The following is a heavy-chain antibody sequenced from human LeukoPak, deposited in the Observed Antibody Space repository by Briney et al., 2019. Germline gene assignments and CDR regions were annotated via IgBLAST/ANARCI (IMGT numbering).Heavy chain of an antibody. D-gene: IGHD2-15*01. CDR2: IIPIFGTA. CDR1: GGTFSSYA. Sequence: SVKVSCKASGGTFSSYAISWVRQAPGQGLEWMGGIIPIFGTANYAQMFQGRVTITADESTSTAYMELSSLRSEDTAVYYCARDQEELVVAATDAHGMDVWGQGTTVTVSS. J-gene: IGHJ6*02. CDR3: ARDQEELVVAATDAHGMDV. V-gene: IGHV1-69*13.